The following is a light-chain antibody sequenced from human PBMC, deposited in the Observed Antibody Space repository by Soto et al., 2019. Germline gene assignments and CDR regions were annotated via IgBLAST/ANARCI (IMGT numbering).Light chain of an antibody. CDR3: QQYNSYSPYT. Sequence: IQMTQSPSTLSASVGDRVTITCRASQSISNWLAWYQQKPGKAPKLLIYKASSLESGVPSRFSGSGSGTEFTLTISSLQPDDFATYYCQQYNSYSPYTFGQGTKVDIK. J-gene: IGKJ2*01. CDR2: KAS. V-gene: IGKV1-5*03. CDR1: QSISNW.